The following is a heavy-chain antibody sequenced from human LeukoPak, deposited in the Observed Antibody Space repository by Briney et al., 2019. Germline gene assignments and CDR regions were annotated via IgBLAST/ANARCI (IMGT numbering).Heavy chain of an antibody. Sequence: SQTLSLTCTVSGGSISSGSSYWSWIRQPAGKRLEWIGRIYSSGSTNYNPSLKSRVTISVDTSKNQFSLKLNSVTAADTAVYYCARDLVDAFDIWGQGTMVTVSS. CDR1: GGSISSGSSY. CDR3: ARDLVDAFDI. CDR2: IYSSGST. D-gene: IGHD2-8*02. V-gene: IGHV4-61*02. J-gene: IGHJ3*02.